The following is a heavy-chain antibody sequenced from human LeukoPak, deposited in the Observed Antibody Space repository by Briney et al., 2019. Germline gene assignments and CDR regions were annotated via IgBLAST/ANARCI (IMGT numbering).Heavy chain of an antibody. J-gene: IGHJ4*02. CDR2: ISGSAATI. D-gene: IGHD3-22*01. Sequence: GGSLRLSCAASGFTFSNYGMTWVRQAPGKGLEWVSSISGSAATISYADSVKGRFTISRDNSKNTLSLQMNSLRAEGTAIYYCAKDRVFDYYDISGLDYWGQGTLVTVSS. CDR3: AKDRVFDYYDISGLDY. V-gene: IGHV3-23*01. CDR1: GFTFSNYG.